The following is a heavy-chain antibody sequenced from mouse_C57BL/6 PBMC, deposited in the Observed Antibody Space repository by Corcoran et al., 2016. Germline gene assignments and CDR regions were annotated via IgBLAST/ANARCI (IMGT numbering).Heavy chain of an antibody. J-gene: IGHJ4*01. CDR2: INTYSGVP. CDR1: GYTLTTYG. D-gene: IGHD2-12*01. CDR3: ARDDGYAMDY. V-gene: IGHV9-3*01. Sequence: QIQLVQSGPELKKPGETVKISCKASGYTLTTYGMSWVKQAPGKGLKWMGWINTYSGVPTYADDFKGRFAFSLETSASTAYLQINNLKNEDTATYFCARDDGYAMDYWGQGTSVTVSS.